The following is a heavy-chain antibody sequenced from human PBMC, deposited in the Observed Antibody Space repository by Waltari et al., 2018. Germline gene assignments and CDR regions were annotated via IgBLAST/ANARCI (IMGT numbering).Heavy chain of an antibody. D-gene: IGHD1-26*01. Sequence: EVQLLESGGGLVQPGGSLRLSCAASGFTFSSYAMSWVRQAPGKGLEWVSVIYSGGSSTYYADSVKGRFTISRDNSKNTLYLQMNSLRAEDTAVYYCAKNSGSYYGYWGQGTLVTVSS. CDR1: GFTFSSYA. CDR2: IYSGGSST. V-gene: IGHV3-23*03. J-gene: IGHJ4*02. CDR3: AKNSGSYYGY.